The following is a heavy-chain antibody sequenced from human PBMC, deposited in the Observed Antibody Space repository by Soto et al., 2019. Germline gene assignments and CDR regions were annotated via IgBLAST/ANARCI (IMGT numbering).Heavy chain of an antibody. CDR2: ISAYNGNT. CDR1: GYTFTNYG. D-gene: IGHD3-10*01. CDR3: ARGVGSGSYYNQYNWFDP. J-gene: IGHJ5*02. V-gene: IGHV1-18*01. Sequence: QVQLVQSGAEVKKPGASVKVSCKASGYTFTNYGISWVRQAPGQGLEWMGWISAYNGNTKYAQKLQGRVTMNTDTSTDKAYMELRSLRSDDTAVYYCARGVGSGSYYNQYNWFDPWGQGTLVTVSS.